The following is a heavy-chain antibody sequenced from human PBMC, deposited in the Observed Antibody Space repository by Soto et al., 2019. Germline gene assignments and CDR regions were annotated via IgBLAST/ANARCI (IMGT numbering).Heavy chain of an antibody. D-gene: IGHD6-19*01. CDR2: IVVGSGNT. Sequence: ASVKVSCEASGVSFTSSAVQWVRQARGQRLEWIGWIVVGSGNTNYAQKFQGRVTMTRDTSTSTVYMELSSLRSEDTAVYYCARDDGSGWYLGYYYRMDVWGQGTTVTVSS. J-gene: IGHJ6*02. CDR1: GVSFTSSA. V-gene: IGHV1-58*01. CDR3: ARDDGSGWYLGYYYRMDV.